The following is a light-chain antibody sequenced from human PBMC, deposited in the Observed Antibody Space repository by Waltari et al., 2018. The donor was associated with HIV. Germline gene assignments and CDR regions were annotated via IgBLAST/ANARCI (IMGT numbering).Light chain of an antibody. J-gene: IGLJ1*01. V-gene: IGLV3-21*02. CDR1: NIGDKS. CDR2: DDR. CDR3: QVWDSSSDRNYV. Sequence: SYILTQPPSVSVAPGQTARLPCGGNNIGDKSVHWYQQKPGQAPVLVVYDDRDRPSGIPERFSGSNSGNTATLTISRVEAGDEADYYCQVWDSSSDRNYVFGTGTKVTVL.